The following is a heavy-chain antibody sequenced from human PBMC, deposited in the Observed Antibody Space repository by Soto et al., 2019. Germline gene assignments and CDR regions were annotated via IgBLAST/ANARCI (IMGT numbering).Heavy chain of an antibody. CDR3: ARGYSSGPGVY. V-gene: IGHV3-74*01. D-gene: IGHD6-19*01. CDR2: INSDDITT. CDR1: GFTFSSYW. J-gene: IGHJ4*02. Sequence: EVQLVESGGGSVQPGGSLRLSCAASGFTFSSYWMHWVRQAPGKGLVWVSRINSDDITTSYADSVKGRFTISRDNAKNTLELLINSLTPEDTAVYYSARGYSSGPGVYWGQGTLVTVSS.